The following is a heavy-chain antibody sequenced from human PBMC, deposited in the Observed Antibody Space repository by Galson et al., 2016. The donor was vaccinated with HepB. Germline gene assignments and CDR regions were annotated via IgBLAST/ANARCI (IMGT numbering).Heavy chain of an antibody. CDR3: TRERAPGEGRNDVDY. D-gene: IGHD1-1*01. V-gene: IGHV3-13*05. J-gene: IGHJ4*02. CDR1: GFSFRNHD. CDR2: VDISGSP. Sequence: SLRLSCAASGFSFRNHDFHWVRQSPGQGLEWVAAVDISGSPYYSDSAKGRFTVSRDNSKNTLYLELNSLRADDTAVYYCTRERAPGEGRNDVDYWGQGTLVTVSS.